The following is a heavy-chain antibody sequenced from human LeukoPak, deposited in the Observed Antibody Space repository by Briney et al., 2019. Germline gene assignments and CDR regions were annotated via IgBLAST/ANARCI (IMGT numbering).Heavy chain of an antibody. CDR1: GGSISSYY. D-gene: IGHD2-15*01. V-gene: IGHV4-59*01. Sequence: SETLSLTCTVSGGSISSYYWSWIRQPPGKGLEWIGYIYYSGSTNYNPSLKSRVTISVDTSKNQFSLKLSSVTAADTAVYYCARDGRYCSGGSCYSGWFDPWGQGTLVTASS. CDR3: ARDGRYCSGGSCYSGWFDP. CDR2: IYYSGST. J-gene: IGHJ5*02.